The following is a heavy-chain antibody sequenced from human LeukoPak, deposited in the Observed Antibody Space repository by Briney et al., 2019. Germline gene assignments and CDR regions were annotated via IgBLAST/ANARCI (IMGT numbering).Heavy chain of an antibody. J-gene: IGHJ6*02. D-gene: IGHD1-26*01. CDR3: ARDNSGSYYYYGMDV. Sequence: ASVKVSCKASGYTFTSYGISWVRQAPGQGLEWMGWISAYNGNTNYAQKLQGRVTMTTDTSTSTAYMELRSLRSDDTAVYYCARDNSGSYYYYGMDVWGQGTTVTVSS. V-gene: IGHV1-18*01. CDR1: GYTFTSYG. CDR2: ISAYNGNT.